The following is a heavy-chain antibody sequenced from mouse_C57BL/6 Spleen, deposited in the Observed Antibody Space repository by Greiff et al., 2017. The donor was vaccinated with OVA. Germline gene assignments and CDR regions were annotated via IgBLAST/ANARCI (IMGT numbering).Heavy chain of an antibody. CDR2: ISYDGSN. Sequence: EVKLMESGPGLVKPSQSLSLTCSVTGYSITSGYYWNWIRQFPGNKLEWMGYISYDGSNNYNPSLKNRISITRDTSKNQFFLKLNSVTTEDTATYYCARGDFAYWGQGTLVTVSA. CDR1: GYSITSGYY. CDR3: ARGDFAY. J-gene: IGHJ3*01. V-gene: IGHV3-6*01. D-gene: IGHD3-3*01.